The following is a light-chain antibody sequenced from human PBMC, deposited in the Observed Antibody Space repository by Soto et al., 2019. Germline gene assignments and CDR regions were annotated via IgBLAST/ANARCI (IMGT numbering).Light chain of an antibody. Sequence: ALTQPASVSGSPGQSITISCTGTSSDVGAYNYVSWYQQHPGKAPKLMIYDVSNRPSGVSNRFSGSKSGNTASLTISGLQAEDEADYYCSSYTTSANYVFGTGTKVTVL. J-gene: IGLJ1*01. CDR2: DVS. CDR1: SSDVGAYNY. CDR3: SSYTTSANYV. V-gene: IGLV2-14*01.